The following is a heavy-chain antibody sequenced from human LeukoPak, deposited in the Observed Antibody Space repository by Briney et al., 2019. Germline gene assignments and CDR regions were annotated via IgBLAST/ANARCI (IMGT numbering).Heavy chain of an antibody. CDR2: INWNGGST. CDR3: ARAGVGATAGWFDP. D-gene: IGHD1-26*01. J-gene: IGHJ5*02. CDR1: GFTFDDYG. Sequence: GGSLRLSCAASGFTFDDYGMSWVRQAPGKGLEWVSSINWNGGSTGYADSVKGRFTISRDNAKNSLYLQMNSLRAEDTALYYCARAGVGATAGWFDPWGQGTLVTVSS. V-gene: IGHV3-20*04.